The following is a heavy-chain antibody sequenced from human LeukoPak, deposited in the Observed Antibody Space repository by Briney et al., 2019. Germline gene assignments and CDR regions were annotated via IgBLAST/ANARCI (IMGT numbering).Heavy chain of an antibody. Sequence: ASVKVSCKVSGYTVTELSMHWVRQAPGKGLEWMGGIDPEDGETIYAQKFRGRVTMTEDTSTDTAYMELSSLRSEDTAVYYCSTDGLSGLSTGTKSFDYWGQGTLVTVSS. D-gene: IGHD1-7*01. V-gene: IGHV1-24*01. CDR3: STDGLSGLSTGTKSFDY. J-gene: IGHJ4*02. CDR2: IDPEDGET. CDR1: GYTVTELS.